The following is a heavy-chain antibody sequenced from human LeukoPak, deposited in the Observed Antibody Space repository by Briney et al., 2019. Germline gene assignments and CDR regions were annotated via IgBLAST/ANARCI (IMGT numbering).Heavy chain of an antibody. D-gene: IGHD3-10*01. Sequence: SETLSLTFAVYDWSFIGYYWSGIRQPPGRGRDGIGEINHSGSTNYNPSLKSRVTISVDTSKNQFSLKLSSVTAADTAVYYCARGVRSRGRKTSYYFDYWGQGTLVTVSS. J-gene: IGHJ4*02. CDR2: INHSGST. V-gene: IGHV4-34*01. CDR1: DWSFIGYY. CDR3: ARGVRSRGRKTSYYFDY.